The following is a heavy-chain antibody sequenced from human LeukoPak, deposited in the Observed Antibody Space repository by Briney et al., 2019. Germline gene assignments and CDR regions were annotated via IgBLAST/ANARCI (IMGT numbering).Heavy chain of an antibody. V-gene: IGHV4-34*01. CDR1: GGSFSGYY. D-gene: IGHD3-10*01. CDR3: ARFLWFGFNDY. Sequence: SETLSLTCAVYGGSFSGYYWSWIRQPPGKGLEWIGEINHSGSTNYNPSLKSRVTISVDTSKNQFSLKLSSVTAADTAVYYCARFLWFGFNDYWGQGTLVTVS. J-gene: IGHJ4*02. CDR2: INHSGST.